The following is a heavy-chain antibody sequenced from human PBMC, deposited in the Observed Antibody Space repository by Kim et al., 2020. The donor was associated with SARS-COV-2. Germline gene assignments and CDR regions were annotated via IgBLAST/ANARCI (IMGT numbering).Heavy chain of an antibody. CDR1: GFTFSSYA. V-gene: IGHV3-64D*09. CDR3: VTYYDFWSGYYAEYFDY. J-gene: IGHJ4*02. Sequence: GGSLRLSCSASGFTFSSYAMHWVRQAPGKGLEYVSAISSKGGSTYYTDSVKGRFTISRDNSKNTLYLQMSSLRAEDTAVYYCVTYYDFWSGYYAEYFDYLGEGTLGTVSS. CDR2: ISSKGGST. D-gene: IGHD3-3*01.